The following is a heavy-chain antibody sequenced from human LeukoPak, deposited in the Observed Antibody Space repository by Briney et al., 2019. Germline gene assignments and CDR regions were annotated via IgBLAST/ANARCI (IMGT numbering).Heavy chain of an antibody. CDR3: AKEVTSSGWPLAY. CDR2: ISGSGTNT. CDR1: GFTFSSDA. J-gene: IGHJ4*02. D-gene: IGHD6-19*01. V-gene: IGHV3-23*01. Sequence: PGGSLRLSCAASGFTFSSDAMSWVRQAPGKGLEWVSGISGSGTNTYYADSVKGWFTISRDNSKNTLYVQMNSLRANDTAVYYCAKEVTSSGWPLAYWGQGALVTVSS.